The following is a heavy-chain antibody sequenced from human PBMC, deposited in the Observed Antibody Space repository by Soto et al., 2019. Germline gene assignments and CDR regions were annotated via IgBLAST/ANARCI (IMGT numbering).Heavy chain of an antibody. D-gene: IGHD2-2*01. V-gene: IGHV4-59*01. Sequence: SETLSLTCTVSGGSISSYYWSWSRQPPGKGLEWIGYIYYSGSTNYNPSLKSRVTISVDTSKNQFSLKLSSVTAADTAVYYCARGDIVVVPAALDYWGQGTLVTVS. CDR2: IYYSGST. CDR3: ARGDIVVVPAALDY. J-gene: IGHJ4*02. CDR1: GGSISSYY.